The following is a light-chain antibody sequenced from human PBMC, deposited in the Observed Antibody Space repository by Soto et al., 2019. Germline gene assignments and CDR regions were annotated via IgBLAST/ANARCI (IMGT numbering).Light chain of an antibody. Sequence: EVVMTQSPATLSVSPGERATLSCRASETVATHLAWYQQKPGQAPRLLTYGASTRATGIPARFSGSGSGTDFTLTISGLEPADLGVYYCQQRHNWPITFGQGTRLEI. V-gene: IGKV3-15*01. J-gene: IGKJ5*01. CDR2: GAS. CDR1: ETVATH. CDR3: QQRHNWPIT.